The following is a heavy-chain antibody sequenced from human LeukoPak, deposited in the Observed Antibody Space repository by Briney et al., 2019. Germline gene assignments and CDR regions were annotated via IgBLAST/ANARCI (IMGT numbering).Heavy chain of an antibody. Sequence: GGFLRLSCAASGFTFSSYAMSWVRQAPGKGLAWVAGISHGAVYIHYADSVKGRFTVSRDNSENTLYLQMNSLRPEDTAIYYCVRIGFGFNFGQGFDYWGQGALVSVSS. CDR1: GFTFSSYA. CDR2: ISHGAVYI. CDR3: VRIGFGFNFGQGFDY. D-gene: IGHD3-10*01. V-gene: IGHV3-30-3*01. J-gene: IGHJ4*02.